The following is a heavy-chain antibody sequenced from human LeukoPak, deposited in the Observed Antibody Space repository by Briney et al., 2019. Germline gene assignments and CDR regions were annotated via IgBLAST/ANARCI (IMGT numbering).Heavy chain of an antibody. D-gene: IGHD2-2*01. Sequence: GGSLRLSCAASGFTFSSYSMNWVRQAPGKGLEWISYIGISSGNTKYADSVKGRFTISGDKAKNSVYLQMNSLRVEDTAVYYCARDTKYAFDNWGQGTLVSVSS. CDR1: GFTFSSYS. CDR2: IGISSGNT. CDR3: ARDTKYAFDN. V-gene: IGHV3-48*01. J-gene: IGHJ4*02.